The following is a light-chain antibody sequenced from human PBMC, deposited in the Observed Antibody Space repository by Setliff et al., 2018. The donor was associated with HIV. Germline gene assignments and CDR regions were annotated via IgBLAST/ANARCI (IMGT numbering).Light chain of an antibody. J-gene: IGLJ1*01. CDR3: CSYAGFDTYV. CDR1: GTNVGYYDL. V-gene: IGLV2-23*02. Sequence: QSALTQPASVSGPPGQSITISCTGTGTNVGYYDLVSWYQQHPGKAPKFLMFEVNKRPTGVSDRFSGSKSGNTASLRISGLQAEDEAVYYCCSYAGFDTYVFGSGTKGTVL. CDR2: EVN.